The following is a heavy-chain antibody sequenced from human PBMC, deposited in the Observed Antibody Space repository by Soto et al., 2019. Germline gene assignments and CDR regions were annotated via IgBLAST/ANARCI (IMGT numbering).Heavy chain of an antibody. V-gene: IGHV3-53*01. CDR1: GFTVSSNY. CDR2: VYSGGST. D-gene: IGHD3-3*01. J-gene: IGHJ3*02. Sequence: EVQLVESGGGLIQPGGSLRLSCAASGFTVSSNYMSWVRQAPGKGLEWVSVVYSGGSTYYADSVKGRFTISRDNSKNTLYLQMNSLRAEDTAVYYCARVRVIRFLEWIYASGIDAFDIWGQGTMVTVSS. CDR3: ARVRVIRFLEWIYASGIDAFDI.